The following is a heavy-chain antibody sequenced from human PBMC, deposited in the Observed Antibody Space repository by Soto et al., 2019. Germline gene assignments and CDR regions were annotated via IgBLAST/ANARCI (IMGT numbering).Heavy chain of an antibody. CDR2: IYHSGST. V-gene: IGHV4-59*08. CDR1: GGSISSYY. Sequence: TSETLSLTCPVSGGSISSYYWSWIRQPPGKGLEWIGYIYHSGSTYYNPSLKSRVTISVDRSKNQFSLKLSSVTAADTAVYYCARHEIGSSWASFYYYYGMDVWGQGTTVTV. CDR3: ARHEIGSSWASFYYYYGMDV. J-gene: IGHJ6*02. D-gene: IGHD6-13*01.